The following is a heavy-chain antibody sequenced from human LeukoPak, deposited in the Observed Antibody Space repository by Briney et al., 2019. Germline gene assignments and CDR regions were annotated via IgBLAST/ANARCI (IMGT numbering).Heavy chain of an antibody. V-gene: IGHV4-34*01. CDR2: INHSGST. CDR1: GGSFSGYY. D-gene: IGHD6-13*01. J-gene: IGHJ4*02. CDR3: ARIEGSSSWRRTRIDY. Sequence: NSSETLSLTCAVYGGSFSGYYWSWIRQPPGKGLEWIGEINHSGSTNYNPSLKSRVTISVDTSKNQFSLKLSSVTAADTAVYYCARIEGSSSWRRTRIDYWGQGTLVTVSS.